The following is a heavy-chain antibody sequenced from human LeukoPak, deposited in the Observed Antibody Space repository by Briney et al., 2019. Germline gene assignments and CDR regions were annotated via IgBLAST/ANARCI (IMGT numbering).Heavy chain of an antibody. J-gene: IGHJ5*02. D-gene: IGHD6-19*01. CDR1: GYTFTSYD. Sequence: ASVTVSCKASGYTFTSYDINWVRQATGQGLEWMGWMNPSSGNTGYAQKFQGRVTMTRNTSISTAYMELSSLRSEDTAVYYCARGVLLAVAGRAGWFDPWGQGTLVTVSS. V-gene: IGHV1-8*01. CDR2: MNPSSGNT. CDR3: ARGVLLAVAGRAGWFDP.